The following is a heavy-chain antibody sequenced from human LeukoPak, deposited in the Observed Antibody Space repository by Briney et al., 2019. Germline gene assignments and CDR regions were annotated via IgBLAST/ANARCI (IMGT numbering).Heavy chain of an antibody. V-gene: IGHV1-8*02. Sequence: GASVKVSCKASGYTFTSYGINWVRQATGQGLEWMGWMNPNSGNTGYAQKFQGRVTMTRNTSISTAYMELSSLRSEDTAVYYCARGSSGWVPYYYYYMDVWGKGTTVTISS. J-gene: IGHJ6*03. CDR1: GYTFTSYG. CDR3: ARGSSGWVPYYYYYMDV. CDR2: MNPNSGNT. D-gene: IGHD6-19*01.